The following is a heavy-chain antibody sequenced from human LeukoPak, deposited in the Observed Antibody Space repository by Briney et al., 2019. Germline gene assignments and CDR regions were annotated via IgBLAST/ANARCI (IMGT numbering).Heavy chain of an antibody. CDR3: AKGLGSSWYYFDH. D-gene: IGHD6-13*01. Sequence: PGESLRLSCAASGFTLRIYAMSWVRQAPGKGLEWFSAIGGSGDSTYYADSVKGRFTISRDNSNNTLYLQMTNLRVEDTAVYYCAKGLGSSWYYFDHWGQGTLVTVSS. CDR1: GFTLRIYA. V-gene: IGHV3-23*01. CDR2: IGGSGDST. J-gene: IGHJ4*02.